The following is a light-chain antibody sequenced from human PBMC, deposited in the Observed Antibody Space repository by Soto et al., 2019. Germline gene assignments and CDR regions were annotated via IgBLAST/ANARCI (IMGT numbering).Light chain of an antibody. CDR3: QQHSNWPLT. J-gene: IGKJ4*01. CDR1: QSVSSS. CDR2: DTS. V-gene: IGKV3-11*01. Sequence: EIVLIQSPATLSLSPGERATLSCMASQSVSSSLAWYQQNPGQAPRLLIFDTSNRATGIPVRFSGSGSGTDFTLTISSLEPEDFTVYYCQQHSNWPLTFGGGTKVDI.